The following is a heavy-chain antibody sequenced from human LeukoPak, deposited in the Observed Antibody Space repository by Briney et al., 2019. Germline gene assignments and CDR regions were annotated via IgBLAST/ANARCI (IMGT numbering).Heavy chain of an antibody. CDR2: IYYSGST. D-gene: IGHD3-22*01. J-gene: IGHJ6*02. CDR1: GGSISSYY. V-gene: IGHV4-59*01. CDR3: AGGDYYDSSGYYVYYYGMDV. Sequence: SETLSLTCTVSGGSISSYYWSWIRQPPGKGLEWIGYIYYSGSTNYNPSLKSRVTISVDTSKNQFSPKLSSVTAADTAVYYCAGGDYYDSSGYYVYYYGMDVWGQGTTVTVSS.